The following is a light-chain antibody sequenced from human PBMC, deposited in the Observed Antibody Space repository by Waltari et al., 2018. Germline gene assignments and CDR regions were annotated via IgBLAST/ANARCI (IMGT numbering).Light chain of an antibody. Sequence: QSVLTQPPSISAAPGQRVTISCSGSSSNIGSEPVSWYLQLPGTAPKVLIFDDNKRPSGIPDRSSACKSGTSATLDITGLQTGDEAVYYCGGWDSSLRAGVFGGGTKVTV. V-gene: IGLV1-51*01. CDR1: SSNIGSEP. CDR2: DDN. CDR3: GGWDSSLRAGV. J-gene: IGLJ3*02.